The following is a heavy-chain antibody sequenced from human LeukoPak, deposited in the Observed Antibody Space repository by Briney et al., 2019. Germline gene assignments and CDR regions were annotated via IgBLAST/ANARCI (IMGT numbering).Heavy chain of an antibody. CDR2: IRYDGSNK. CDR1: GFTFSSYG. D-gene: IGHD1-26*01. CDR3: AKTSRQMVELDAFDI. J-gene: IGHJ3*02. V-gene: IGHV3-30*02. Sequence: PGGSLRLSCAASGFTFSSYGMHWVRQAPGKGLEWVAFIRYDGSNKYYADSVKGRFTISRDNSKNTLYLQMNSLRAEDTAVYYCAKTSRQMVELDAFDIWGQGTMVTVSS.